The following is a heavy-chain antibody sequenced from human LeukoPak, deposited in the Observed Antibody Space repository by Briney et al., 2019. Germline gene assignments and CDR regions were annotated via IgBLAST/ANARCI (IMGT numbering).Heavy chain of an antibody. CDR2: INHNGNVN. V-gene: IGHV3-7*03. CDR1: GFTFSSYW. Sequence: PGGSLRLSCAPSGFTFSSYWMNWARQAPGKGLEWVASINHNGNVNYYVDSVKGRFTISRDNAKNSLCLQMSNLRAEDTAVYFCARGGGLDVWGQGPTVTVSS. D-gene: IGHD3-16*01. CDR3: ARGGGLDV. J-gene: IGHJ6*02.